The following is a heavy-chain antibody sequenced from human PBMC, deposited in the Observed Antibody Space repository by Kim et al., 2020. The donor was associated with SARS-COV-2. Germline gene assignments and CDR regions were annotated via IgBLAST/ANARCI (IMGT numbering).Heavy chain of an antibody. V-gene: IGHV4-31*03. Sequence: SETLSLTCTVSGGSISSGGYYWSWIRQHPGKGLEWIGYIYYSGSTYYNPSLKSRVTISVDTSKNQFSLKLSSVTAADTAVYYCARSFGVAPPVDYSGQGTLVTVSS. J-gene: IGHJ4*02. CDR2: IYYSGST. D-gene: IGHD3-3*01. CDR1: GGSISSGGYY. CDR3: ARSFGVAPPVDY.